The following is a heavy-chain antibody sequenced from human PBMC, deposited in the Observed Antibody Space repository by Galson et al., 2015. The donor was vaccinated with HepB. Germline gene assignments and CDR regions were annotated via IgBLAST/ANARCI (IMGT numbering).Heavy chain of an antibody. CDR1: GFTFGGYG. CDR3: AREGRITVTIFDY. V-gene: IGHV3-33*01. J-gene: IGHJ4*02. D-gene: IGHD4-17*01. CDR2: IWYDGSNQ. Sequence: SLRLSCAASGFTFGGYGMHWVRQATGKGLEWVGVIWYDGSNQHYADSVKGRFTISRDNSKNILYLQMNSLRAEETAVYYCAREGRITVTIFDYWGQGSLVTVSS.